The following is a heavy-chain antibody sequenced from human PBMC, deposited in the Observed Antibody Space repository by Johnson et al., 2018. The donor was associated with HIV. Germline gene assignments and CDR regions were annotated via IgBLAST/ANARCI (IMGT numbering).Heavy chain of an antibody. V-gene: IGHV3-23*04. CDR1: GFTVSTNY. CDR2: SGSGGST. CDR3: AKTHWGLLGVGAFDM. J-gene: IGHJ3*02. D-gene: IGHD1-26*01. Sequence: VQLVESGGGLIQPGGSLRLSCAASGFTVSTNYMTWVRQAPGKGLEWVSAISGSGGSTDYADSGKGRFTISRDNSKDTLYLQMNSLGAEETAVYYGAKTHWGLLGVGAFDMWGQGTMVTVSS.